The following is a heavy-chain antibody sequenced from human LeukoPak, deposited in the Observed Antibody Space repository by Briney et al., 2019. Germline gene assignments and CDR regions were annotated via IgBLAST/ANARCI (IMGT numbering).Heavy chain of an antibody. CDR1: GGTFSSYA. CDR2: IIPIFGTA. CDR3: ARDVAAEKYYYYMDV. V-gene: IGHV1-69*06. Sequence: ASVKVTCKASGGTFSSYANSWVRQAPGQGLEWMGGIIPIFGTANYAQKFQGRVTITADKSTSTAYMELSSLRSEDTAVYYCARDVAAEKYYYYMDVWGKGTTVTVSS. J-gene: IGHJ6*03. D-gene: IGHD6-25*01.